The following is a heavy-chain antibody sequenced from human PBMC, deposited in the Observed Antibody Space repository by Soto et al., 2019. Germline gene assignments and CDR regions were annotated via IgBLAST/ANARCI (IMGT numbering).Heavy chain of an antibody. V-gene: IGHV3-33*01. Sequence: QVQLVESGGGVVQPGRSLRLFCAASGFTFNNYGMHWVRQAPGKGLEWVAVIWNDGNGYYYANSVKGRFTISRDNSKNTLYLQMSSLRVEDTAVYYCARRQISPPTRGAASARGGMDVWGQGTTVTVSS. CDR2: IWNDGNGY. J-gene: IGHJ6*02. D-gene: IGHD6-13*01. CDR3: ARRQISPPTRGAASARGGMDV. CDR1: GFTFNNYG.